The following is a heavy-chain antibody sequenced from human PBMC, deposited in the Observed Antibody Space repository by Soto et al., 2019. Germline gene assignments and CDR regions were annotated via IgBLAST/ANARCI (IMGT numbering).Heavy chain of an antibody. CDR1: GRTFSSYA. V-gene: IGHV1-69*13. Sequence: ASVKVSCKASGRTFSSYAISWVRQAPGQGLEWMGGIIPIFGTANYAQKFQGRVTITADESTSTAYMELSSLRSEDTAVYYCARAGNALSRAGYYYYYGMDVWGQGTTVTVSS. CDR3: ARAGNALSRAGYYYYYGMDV. D-gene: IGHD3-10*01. CDR2: IIPIFGTA. J-gene: IGHJ6*02.